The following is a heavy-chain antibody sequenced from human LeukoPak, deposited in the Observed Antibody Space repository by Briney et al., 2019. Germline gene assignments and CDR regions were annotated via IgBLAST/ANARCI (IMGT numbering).Heavy chain of an antibody. Sequence: SETLSLTCSVSGGSTSSSDYYWAWLRQFPGKGLEWIGTSFYTGNTYFNPSLKSRVTILVDTSRNQVSLQLTSVTAADTAVYYCATSPTVAAQVDCWGQGTLVTVSS. CDR3: ATSPTVAAQVDC. D-gene: IGHD6-13*01. V-gene: IGHV4-39*07. J-gene: IGHJ4*02. CDR2: SFYTGNT. CDR1: GGSTSSSDYY.